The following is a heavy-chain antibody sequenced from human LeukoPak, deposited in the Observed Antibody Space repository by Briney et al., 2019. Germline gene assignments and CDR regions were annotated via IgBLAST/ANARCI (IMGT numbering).Heavy chain of an antibody. D-gene: IGHD3-10*01. CDR1: GGTFGSYA. V-gene: IGHV1-69*05. Sequence: SVKVSCKASGGTFGSYAISWVRQAPGQGLEWMGGIIPIFGTANYAQKFQGRVTITTDESTSTAYMELSSLRSEDTAVYYCARSGSGSYTEFDYWGQGTLVTVSS. CDR3: ARSGSGSYTEFDY. J-gene: IGHJ4*02. CDR2: IIPIFGTA.